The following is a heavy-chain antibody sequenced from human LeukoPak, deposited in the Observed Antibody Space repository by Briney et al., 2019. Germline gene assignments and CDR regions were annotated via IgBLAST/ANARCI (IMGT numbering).Heavy chain of an antibody. D-gene: IGHD6-19*01. V-gene: IGHV1-58*02. CDR1: GFTFTSSA. CDR3: ATGGIAVAGTCWDY. J-gene: IGHJ4*02. CDR2: IVVGSGNT. Sequence: SVKVSCKASGFTFTSSAMQWVRQARGQRLEWIGWIVVGSGNTNYAQKFQERVTITRDMSTSTAYMELSSLRSDDTAVYYCATGGIAVAGTCWDYWGQGTLVTVSS.